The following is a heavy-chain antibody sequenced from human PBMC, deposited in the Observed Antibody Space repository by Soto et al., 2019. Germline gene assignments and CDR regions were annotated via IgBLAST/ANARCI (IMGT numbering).Heavy chain of an antibody. V-gene: IGHV3-33*05. D-gene: IGHD4-17*01. CDR1: GFIFSTKG. J-gene: IGHJ4*02. CDR3: GKAHDPGDYLTPVDY. Sequence: QAHLVESGGGVVQPGRSLRLSCAASGFIFSTKGMHWVRQAPGKGLEWVAVISSDGRDEYFAYSVTGRFTVSRVNYNNTLYLQRNSLRHEVTALYYSGKAHDPGDYLTPVDYWGQRTLVTVSS. CDR2: ISSDGRDE.